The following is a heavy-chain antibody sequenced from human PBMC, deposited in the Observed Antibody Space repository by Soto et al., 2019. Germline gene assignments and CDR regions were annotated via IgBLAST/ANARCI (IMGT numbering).Heavy chain of an antibody. CDR1: GFTFSSYS. CDR3: AREGYSYGKGDLDY. D-gene: IGHD5-18*01. J-gene: IGHJ4*02. V-gene: IGHV3-48*01. Sequence: GGSLRLSCAASGFTFSSYSMNWVRQAPGKGLEWVSYISSSSSTIYYADSVKGRFTISRDNAKNSLYLQMNSLRAEDTAVYYCAREGYSYGKGDLDYWGQGTLVTVSS. CDR2: ISSSSSTI.